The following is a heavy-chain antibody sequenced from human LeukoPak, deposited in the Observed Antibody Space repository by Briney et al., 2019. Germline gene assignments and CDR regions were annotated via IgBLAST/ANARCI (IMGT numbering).Heavy chain of an antibody. CDR2: LYYSGST. J-gene: IGHJ4*02. CDR1: GGSITSSSYY. Sequence: SETLSLTCTVSGGSITSSSYYWGWIRQPPGKGLEWIGSLYYSGSTYYNPSLKSRVTISVDTSKNQFSLKLSSVTAADTAVYYCARVTGYDWESFYDYWGQGILVTVSS. V-gene: IGHV4-39*07. D-gene: IGHD5-12*01. CDR3: ARVTGYDWESFYDY.